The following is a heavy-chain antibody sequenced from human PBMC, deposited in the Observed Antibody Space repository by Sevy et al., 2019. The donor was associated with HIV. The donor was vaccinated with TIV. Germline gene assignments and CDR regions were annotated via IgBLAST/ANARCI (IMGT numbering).Heavy chain of an antibody. J-gene: IGHJ6*02. Sequence: KQSQTLSLTCAISGDSVSSNSAAWNWIRQSPSRGLEWLGRTYYRSKWYNDYAVSVKSRITINPDTSKNQFSLQLNSVTPEDTAVYYCARGDYFGSGIFNYYYYGMDVWGQGTTVTVSS. V-gene: IGHV6-1*01. CDR3: ARGDYFGSGIFNYYYYGMDV. CDR2: TYYRSKWYN. D-gene: IGHD3-10*01. CDR1: GDSVSSNSAA.